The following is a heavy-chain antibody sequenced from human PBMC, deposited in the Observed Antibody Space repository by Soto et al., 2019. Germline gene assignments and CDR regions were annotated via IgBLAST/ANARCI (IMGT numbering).Heavy chain of an antibody. Sequence: QVQLVQSGAEVKKPGSSVKVSCKASGGTFSSYAISWVRQAPGQGLEWMGGIIPIFGTANYAQKFQGRVTITADESTSTAYMELSSLRSEDTAVYYCASGGWGRYGYNGRYYYGMDVWGQGTTVTVSS. V-gene: IGHV1-69*01. CDR1: GGTFSSYA. CDR3: ASGGWGRYGYNGRYYYGMDV. D-gene: IGHD3-16*01. CDR2: IIPIFGTA. J-gene: IGHJ6*02.